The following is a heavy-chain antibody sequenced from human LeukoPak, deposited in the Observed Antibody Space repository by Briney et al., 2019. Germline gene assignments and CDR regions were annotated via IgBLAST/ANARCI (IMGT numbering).Heavy chain of an antibody. J-gene: IGHJ4*02. CDR1: GGTFSSYA. CDR2: IIPIFGTT. CDR3: ASVPDRGWLPFDY. V-gene: IGHV1-69*05. Sequence: VASVKVSCKASGGTFSSYAISWVRQAPGQGLKWMGGIIPIFGTTNYAQNFQGRITITTDESTSTAYMELSSLTSEDTAVYYCASVPDRGWLPFDYWGQGILVTVSS. D-gene: IGHD5-24*01.